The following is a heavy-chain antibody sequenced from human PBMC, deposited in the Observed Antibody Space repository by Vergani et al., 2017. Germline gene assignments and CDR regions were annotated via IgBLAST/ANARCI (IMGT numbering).Heavy chain of an antibody. D-gene: IGHD4-23*01. Sequence: EVQLLESGGGLVQPGGSLRLSCAASGFTFSSYAMSWVRQAPGKGLEWVSAISGSGGSTYYADSVKGRFTISRDNSKNTLYLQMNSLRSEDTAVYYCARDRPVVTPFTHYYYYGMDVWGQGTTVTVSS. CDR3: ARDRPVVTPFTHYYYYGMDV. CDR2: ISGSGGST. J-gene: IGHJ6*02. CDR1: GFTFSSYA. V-gene: IGHV3-23*01.